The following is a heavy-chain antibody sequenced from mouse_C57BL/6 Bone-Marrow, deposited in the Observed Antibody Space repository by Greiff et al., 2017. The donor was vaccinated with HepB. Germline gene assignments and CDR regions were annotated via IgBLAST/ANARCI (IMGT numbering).Heavy chain of an antibody. D-gene: IGHD2-1*01. Sequence: EVQLQQSGAELVRPGASVKLSCTASGFNIKDDYMHWVKQRPEQGLEWIGWIDPENGDTEYASKFQGKATITADTSSNTAYLQLSSLTSEDTAVYYCTTIYYGNWYFDVWGTGTTVTVSS. CDR2: IDPENGDT. CDR1: GFNIKDDY. V-gene: IGHV14-4*01. CDR3: TTIYYGNWYFDV. J-gene: IGHJ1*03.